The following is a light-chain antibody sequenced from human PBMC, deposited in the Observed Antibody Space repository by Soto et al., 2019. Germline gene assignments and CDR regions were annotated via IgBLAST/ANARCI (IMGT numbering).Light chain of an antibody. CDR1: QSVLYSSNNKNY. CDR2: WAS. CDR3: QQYYSTPLT. Sequence: DIVMTQSPDSLAVSLGERATINCKSSQSVLYSSNNKNYLVWYQQKPGQPPKLLIYWASTRESGVPDRFSGSGSGTDFTLTISSLQAEDVAVYYFQQYYSTPLTFGGGTKV. V-gene: IGKV4-1*01. J-gene: IGKJ4*01.